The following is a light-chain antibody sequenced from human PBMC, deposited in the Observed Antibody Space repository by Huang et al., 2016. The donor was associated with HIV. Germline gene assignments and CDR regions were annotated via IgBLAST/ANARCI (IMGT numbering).Light chain of an antibody. Sequence: EIVLTQSPGTLSLSPGERATLSCRAGQSVSGTHLAWYQQSPGQAPRLLIYGASNRAPGIPERFSGIASGTDFTLTISRLEPEDFGVYYCQRFGSSPLYTFGQGTKLEIK. J-gene: IGKJ2*01. V-gene: IGKV3-20*01. CDR3: QRFGSSPLYT. CDR1: QSVSGTH. CDR2: GAS.